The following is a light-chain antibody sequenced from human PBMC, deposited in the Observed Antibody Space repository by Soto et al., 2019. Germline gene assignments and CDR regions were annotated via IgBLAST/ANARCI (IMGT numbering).Light chain of an antibody. J-gene: IGKJ4*01. V-gene: IGKV1-5*01. CDR3: QQYKTYFLT. CDR1: QSVGYW. Sequence: DIQMTQSPSTLSASVGDRVTITCRASQSVGYWLAWFQQRPGKAPKLLIYDASSLESGVPSRFSGSGSGTEFTLTISSLQPDDFATYHCQQYKTYFLTFGGGTKVEIK. CDR2: DAS.